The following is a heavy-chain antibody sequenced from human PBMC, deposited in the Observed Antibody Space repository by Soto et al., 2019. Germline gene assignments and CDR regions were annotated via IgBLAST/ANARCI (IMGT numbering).Heavy chain of an antibody. CDR1: GFTFSSYA. CDR2: ISGSGGST. Sequence: EVQLLESGGGLVQPGGSLRLSCAASGFTFSSYAMSWVRQAPGKGLEWVAAISGSGGSTYYADSVKGRFTISRDNSKNTLYMQMNSMRDEDTAVYYCARRSSGWYFDYWGQGTLVTVSS. V-gene: IGHV3-23*01. J-gene: IGHJ4*02. D-gene: IGHD6-19*01. CDR3: ARRSSGWYFDY.